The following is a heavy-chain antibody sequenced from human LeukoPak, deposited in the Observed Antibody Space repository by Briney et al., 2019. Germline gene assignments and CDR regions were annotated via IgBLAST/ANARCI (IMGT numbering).Heavy chain of an antibody. V-gene: IGHV3-49*04. D-gene: IGHD6-13*01. CDR1: GFTLGDYG. CDR2: IRSKAFGGTT. Sequence: GGSLRLPCTTSGFTLGDYGLTWVRQAPGKGLEWVGFIRSKAFGGTTEYAASVKGRFTISRDDSKSIAYLQMSSLKTEDTAVYYCTRVGSSFFYFFDFWGQGTLVTVSS. J-gene: IGHJ4*02. CDR3: TRVGSSFFYFFDF.